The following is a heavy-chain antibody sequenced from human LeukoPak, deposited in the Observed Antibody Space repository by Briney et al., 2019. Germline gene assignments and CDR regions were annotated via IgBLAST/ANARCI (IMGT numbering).Heavy chain of an antibody. D-gene: IGHD3-10*01. CDR3: ARGWFGESSYGMDV. CDR1: GYTFTSYD. Sequence: ASVTVSCKASGYTFTSYDINWVRQATGQGLEWMGWMNPNSGNTGYAQKFQGRVTMTRNTSISTAYMELSSLRSEDTAVYYCARGWFGESSYGMDVWGQGTTVTVSS. V-gene: IGHV1-8*01. J-gene: IGHJ6*02. CDR2: MNPNSGNT.